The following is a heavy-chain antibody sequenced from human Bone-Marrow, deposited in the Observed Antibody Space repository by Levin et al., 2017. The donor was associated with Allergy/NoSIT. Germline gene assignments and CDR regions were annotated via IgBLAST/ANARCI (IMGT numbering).Heavy chain of an antibody. CDR2: IYYSGST. CDR3: AREVSTALYGMDV. CDR1: GGSVYSDGYY. J-gene: IGHJ6*02. V-gene: IGHV4-61*08. Sequence: RASETLSLTCAVSGGSVYSDGYYWSWVRLPPGKGLEWIGFIYYSGSTNYNPSLKGRVTISVDMSNNQFSLKLTSVTAADTAEYYCAREVSTALYGMDVWGQGTTVTVSS. D-gene: IGHD4-17*01.